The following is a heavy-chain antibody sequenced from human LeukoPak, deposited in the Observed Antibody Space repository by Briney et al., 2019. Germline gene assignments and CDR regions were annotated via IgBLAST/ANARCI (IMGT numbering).Heavy chain of an antibody. D-gene: IGHD3-9*01. V-gene: IGHV1-69*13. CDR2: IIPIFATA. J-gene: IGHJ4*02. Sequence: SVKVSCKASGGTFSSYAISWVRQAPGQGLEWMGGIIPIFATANYAQKFQGRVTITADESTSTAYMELSSLRSEDTAVYYCARVSYDILTGYYPFDYWGQGTLVTVSS. CDR3: ARVSYDILTGYYPFDY. CDR1: GGTFSSYA.